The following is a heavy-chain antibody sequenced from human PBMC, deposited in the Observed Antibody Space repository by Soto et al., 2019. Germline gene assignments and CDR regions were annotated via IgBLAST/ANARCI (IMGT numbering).Heavy chain of an antibody. CDR1: GFTFSSYA. J-gene: IGHJ6*02. D-gene: IGHD2-15*01. CDR3: AFPYRYYHSYGMDF. CDR2: ISGSGGST. V-gene: IGHV3-23*01. Sequence: GGSLRLSCAASGFTFSSYAMSWVRQAPGKGLEWVSAISGSGGSTYYADSVKGRFTISRDNSKNTLYLQMNSLRAEDTAVYYCAFPYRYYHSYGMDFWCPGIMVTLSS.